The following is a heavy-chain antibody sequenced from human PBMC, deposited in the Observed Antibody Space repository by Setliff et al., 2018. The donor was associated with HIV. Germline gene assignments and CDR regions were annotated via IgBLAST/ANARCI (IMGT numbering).Heavy chain of an antibody. Sequence: ASETLSLTCTVSGGSISSGDYYWGWLRQPPGKGLQWIVHIFSSGSTYYNPFLKSRVAISVDTSKNQFSLQLNSVTAADTAVYYCARGSSWQYYYYYYMDVWGKGTTVTVSS. D-gene: IGHD6-13*01. V-gene: IGHV4-39*01. J-gene: IGHJ6*03. CDR1: GGSISSGDYY. CDR2: IFSSGST. CDR3: ARGSSWQYYYYYYMDV.